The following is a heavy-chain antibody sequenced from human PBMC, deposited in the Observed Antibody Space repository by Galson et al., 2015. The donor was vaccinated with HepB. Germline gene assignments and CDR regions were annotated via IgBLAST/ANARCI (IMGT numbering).Heavy chain of an antibody. J-gene: IGHJ2*01. D-gene: IGHD4-17*01. V-gene: IGHV3-30*04. Sequence: SLRLSCAASGFTFSNYPIHWVRQAPGKGLEWVAVISYNGKYTNYADSGKGRFTISRDNSKNTQYLQINSLRSEDTAIYYCARARGQGAGDYENWYLDLWGRGTLVTVSS. CDR1: GFTFSNYP. CDR3: ARARGQGAGDYENWYLDL. CDR2: ISYNGKYT.